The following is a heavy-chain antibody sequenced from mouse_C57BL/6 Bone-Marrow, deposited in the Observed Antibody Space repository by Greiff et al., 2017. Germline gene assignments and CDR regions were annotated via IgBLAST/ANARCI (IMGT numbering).Heavy chain of an antibody. CDR2: IYPADSYT. Sequence: QVHVKQPGAELVMPGASVTLSCKASGYTFTSYWMHWVQQTPGQGLEWIGEIYPADSYTNYNQKFKGKSTLTVDKSSSTAFMKLSSLTSEDSAVYYCARSSYDVYFDYWGQGTTLTVSS. CDR3: ARSSYDVYFDY. J-gene: IGHJ2*01. CDR1: GYTFTSYW. D-gene: IGHD3-2*02. V-gene: IGHV1-69*01.